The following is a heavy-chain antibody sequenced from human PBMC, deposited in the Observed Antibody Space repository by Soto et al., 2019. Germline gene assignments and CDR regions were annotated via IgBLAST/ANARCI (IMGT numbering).Heavy chain of an antibody. Sequence: PGESLKISCKGSGYSFTTYWIGWVRQMPGKGLECMGIIYPGDSDTRYSPSFQGQVTISADKSISTAYLQWSSLKASDTAIYYCARYMYYDILTGHMAWGQGTLVTVSS. D-gene: IGHD3-9*01. J-gene: IGHJ5*02. CDR1: GYSFTTYW. CDR2: IYPGDSDT. CDR3: ARYMYYDILTGHMA. V-gene: IGHV5-51*01.